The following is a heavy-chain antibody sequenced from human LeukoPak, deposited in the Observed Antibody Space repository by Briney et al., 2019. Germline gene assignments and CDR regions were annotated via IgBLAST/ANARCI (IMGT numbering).Heavy chain of an antibody. CDR1: GGSISSYY. D-gene: IGHD3-16*01. Sequence: PSGTLSLTCTVSGGSISSYYWSWIRQPPGKGLEWIGYIYYSGSTNYNPSLKSRVTISVDTSKNQFSLKLTSVTAADTAVYYCAKDLGPAYLYMDVWGKGTTVTISS. CDR2: IYYSGST. J-gene: IGHJ6*03. CDR3: AKDLGPAYLYMDV. V-gene: IGHV4-59*01.